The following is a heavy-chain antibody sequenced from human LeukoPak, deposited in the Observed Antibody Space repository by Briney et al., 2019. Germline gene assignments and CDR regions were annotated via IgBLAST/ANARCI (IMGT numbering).Heavy chain of an antibody. CDR1: GGSISSYY. D-gene: IGHD2-2*01. V-gene: IGHV4-59*01. CDR2: IYYSGST. J-gene: IGHJ4*02. Sequence: SETLSLTCTVSGGSISSYYWSWIRQTPGKGLEWIGYIYYSGSTNYNPSLKSRVTISVDTSENQFSLKLSSVTAADTAVYYCARIPVYCSSTSCSLEYYFDYWGQGTLVTVSS. CDR3: ARIPVYCSSTSCSLEYYFDY.